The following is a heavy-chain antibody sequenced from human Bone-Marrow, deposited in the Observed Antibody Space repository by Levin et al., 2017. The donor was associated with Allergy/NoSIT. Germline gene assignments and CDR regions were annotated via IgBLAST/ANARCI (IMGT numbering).Heavy chain of an antibody. CDR1: GGSISSSSYY. Sequence: PSETLSLTCTVSGGSISSSSYYWGWIRQPPGKGLEWIGSIYYSGSTYYNPSLKSRVTISVDTSKNQFSLKLSSVTAADTAVYYCARELVVRGVIITGYDYYGMDVWGQGTTVTVSS. CDR3: ARELVVRGVIITGYDYYGMDV. J-gene: IGHJ6*02. D-gene: IGHD3-10*01. CDR2: IYYSGST. V-gene: IGHV4-39*07.